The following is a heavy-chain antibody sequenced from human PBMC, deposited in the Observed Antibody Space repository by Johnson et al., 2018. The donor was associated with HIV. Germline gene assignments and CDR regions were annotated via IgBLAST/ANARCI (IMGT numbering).Heavy chain of an antibody. D-gene: IGHD3-9*01. CDR2: IRLHSGSI. J-gene: IGHJ3*02. V-gene: IGHV3-9*01. Sequence: VHLVEYGGGLVQPGRSLRLSCAASRFTFDDYAMHWVRQAPGKGLERVSGIRLHSGSIGYADSVKGRFTISSDNPKSALYLQMTSLRAEDTAFYYCAIHRVFDWFFVAFDILCLVKMFTVPS. CDR1: RFTFDDYA. CDR3: AIHRVFDWFFVAFDI.